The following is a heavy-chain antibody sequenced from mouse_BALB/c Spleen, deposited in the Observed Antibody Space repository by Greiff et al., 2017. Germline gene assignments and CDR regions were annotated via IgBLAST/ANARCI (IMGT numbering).Heavy chain of an antibody. D-gene: IGHD1-1*01. V-gene: IGHV1-69*02. J-gene: IGHJ2*01. CDR2: IYPSDSYT. Sequence: QVQLQQPGAELVRPGASVKLSCKASGYTFPSYWINWVKQRPGQGLEWIGNIYPSDSYTNYNQKFKDKATLTVDKSSRTAYMQLSSPTSEDSAVYYCTREGGSGHYFDYWGQGTTLTVSS. CDR3: TREGGSGHYFDY. CDR1: GYTFPSYW.